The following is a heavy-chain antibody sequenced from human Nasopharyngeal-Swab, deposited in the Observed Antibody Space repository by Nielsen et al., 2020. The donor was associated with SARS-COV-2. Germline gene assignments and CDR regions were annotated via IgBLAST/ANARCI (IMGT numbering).Heavy chain of an antibody. J-gene: IGHJ4*02. CDR3: ARASRGIFGVVSTFDY. D-gene: IGHD3-3*01. Sequence: RQAPGKGLEWIGYIYYSGSTYCNPSLKSRVTISIDTSKNQFSLKLSSVTAADTAVYYCARASRGIFGVVSTFDYWGQGTLVTVSS. CDR2: IYYSGST. V-gene: IGHV4-31*02.